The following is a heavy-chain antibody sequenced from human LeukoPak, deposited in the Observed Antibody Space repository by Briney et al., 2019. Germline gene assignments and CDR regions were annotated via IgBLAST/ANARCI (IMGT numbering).Heavy chain of an antibody. CDR2: IYYSGST. J-gene: IGHJ5*02. CDR1: GGSISSSSSY. Sequence: SETLSLTCTVSGGSISSSSSYWAWIRRPPGTGLEWIGSIYYSGSTYYSPALKSRLTISVDTSKNQFSLKLSSVTAADTAVYYCARLNSPGWFDPWGQGTLVTVSS. CDR3: ARLNSPGWFDP. V-gene: IGHV4-39*01.